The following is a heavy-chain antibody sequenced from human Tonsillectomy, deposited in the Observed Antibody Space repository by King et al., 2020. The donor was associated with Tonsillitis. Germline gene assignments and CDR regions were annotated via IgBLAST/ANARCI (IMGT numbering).Heavy chain of an antibody. CDR3: ANAYRSSGFDY. D-gene: IGHD6-6*01. V-gene: IGHV3-30*18. Sequence: VQLVESGGGVVQPGRSLRLSCAASGFTFSSYGMHWVRQAPGKGLEWVAVISYDGSNKYYADSVKGRFTISRDNSKNTLYLQMNSLRAEDTAVYYCANAYRSSGFDYWGPGTLVTVSS. CDR1: GFTFSSYG. CDR2: ISYDGSNK. J-gene: IGHJ4*01.